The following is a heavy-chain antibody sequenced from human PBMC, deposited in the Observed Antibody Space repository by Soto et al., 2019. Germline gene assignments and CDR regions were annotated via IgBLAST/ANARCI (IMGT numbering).Heavy chain of an antibody. CDR3: VRGVDSTYDY. CDR2: TYYRSKWKN. J-gene: IGHJ4*02. V-gene: IGHV6-1*01. Sequence: PSQTLSLTCVISGDSVASNRATWNWVRQSPSRGLEWLGRTYYRSKWKNDYALSVNSRITINPDTSKNQLSLQLSSVTPDDTAIYYCVRGVDSTYDYWGQGTVATVSP. D-gene: IGHD6-13*01. CDR1: GDSVASNRAT.